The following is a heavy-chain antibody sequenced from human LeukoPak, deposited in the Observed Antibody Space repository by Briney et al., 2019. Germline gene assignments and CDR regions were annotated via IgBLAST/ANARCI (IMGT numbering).Heavy chain of an antibody. D-gene: IGHD5-18*01. CDR1: GFTFSSYA. V-gene: IGHV3-23*01. Sequence: PGGSLRLSCAASGFTFSSYAMSWVRQAPGKGLEWVSAISGSGGSTYYAGSVKGRFTISRDNSKNTLYLQMNSLRAEDTAVYYCATGGYSYGYRFDYWGQGTLVTVSS. J-gene: IGHJ4*02. CDR2: ISGSGGST. CDR3: ATGGYSYGYRFDY.